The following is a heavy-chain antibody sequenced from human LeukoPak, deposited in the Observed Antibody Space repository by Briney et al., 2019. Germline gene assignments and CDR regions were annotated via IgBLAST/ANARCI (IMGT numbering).Heavy chain of an antibody. CDR2: IRSKAYGGTT. V-gene: IGHV3-49*04. CDR1: GFTFGDYA. D-gene: IGHD6-6*01. CDR3: TRVGSSSSDDAFDI. J-gene: IGHJ3*02. Sequence: GGSLRLSCTASGFTFGDYAMSWVRQAPGKGLEWVGFIRSKAYGGTTEYAASVKGRFTISRDDSKSIAYLQMNSLETEDTAVYYCTRVGSSSSDDAFDIWGQGTMDTVSS.